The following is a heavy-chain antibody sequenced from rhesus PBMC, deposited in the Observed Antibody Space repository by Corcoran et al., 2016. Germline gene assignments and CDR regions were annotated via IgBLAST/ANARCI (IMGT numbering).Heavy chain of an antibody. CDR1: GFTFSSYG. CDR3: TSDLTARGSLDV. V-gene: IGHV3S16*01. CDR2: IFSGSSYI. D-gene: IGHD2-15*01. Sequence: EVWLAESGGGLVQPGGSLRLSCAASGFTFSSYGMVWVRLAPGKGLEWFEFIFSGSSYIFYGDSVKGRFTISRDNAKNSLSLQMNSLRAEDTAVYYCTSDLTARGSLDVWGRGVLVTVSS. J-gene: IGHJ5-2*02.